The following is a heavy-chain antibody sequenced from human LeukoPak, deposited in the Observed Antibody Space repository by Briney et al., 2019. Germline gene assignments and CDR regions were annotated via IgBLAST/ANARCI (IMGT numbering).Heavy chain of an antibody. V-gene: IGHV3-53*01. Sequence: PGGSLRLSCAASGFTVSSSYMSWVRQAPGKGLEWVSLIYSGGSTYYAASVKGRFTISRDNSKNTLYLQMNSLRPEDTAVYYRAKGYNYAYEYWGQRTLVTVSS. CDR3: AKGYNYAYEY. J-gene: IGHJ4*02. CDR2: IYSGGST. D-gene: IGHD5-18*01. CDR1: GFTVSSSY.